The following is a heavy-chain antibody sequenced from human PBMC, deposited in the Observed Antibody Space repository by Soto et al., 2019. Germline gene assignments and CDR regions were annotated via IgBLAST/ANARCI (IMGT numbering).Heavy chain of an antibody. D-gene: IGHD3-10*01. Sequence: GASVKVSCKASGYTFTSYGISWVRQAPGQGLEWMGWISAYNGNTNYAQKLQGRVTMTTDTSTSTAYMELRSLRSDDTAVYYCARSNYYGSGSYWNDYYYSGMDVWGQGTTVPVS. CDR3: ARSNYYGSGSYWNDYYYSGMDV. J-gene: IGHJ6*02. CDR1: GYTFTSYG. CDR2: ISAYNGNT. V-gene: IGHV1-18*01.